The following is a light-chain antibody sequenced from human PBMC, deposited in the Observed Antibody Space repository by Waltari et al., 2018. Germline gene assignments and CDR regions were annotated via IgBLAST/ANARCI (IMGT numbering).Light chain of an antibody. J-gene: IGLJ3*02. Sequence: QLVLTQSPSASASLGASVKLTCTLSSGHISNVIAWHQQQPRKGPRYLMKVNSDGSHSKGDEIPDRFSGSSSGAERYLTISSLQSEDEADYYCQTGGHGTWVFGGGTKLTVL. CDR2: VNSDGSH. CDR1: SGHISNV. V-gene: IGLV4-69*01. CDR3: QTGGHGTWV.